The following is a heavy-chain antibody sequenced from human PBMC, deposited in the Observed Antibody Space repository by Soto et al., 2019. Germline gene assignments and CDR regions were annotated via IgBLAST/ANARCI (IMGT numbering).Heavy chain of an antibody. J-gene: IGHJ4*02. CDR3: ALSLYYYDSSGYYSDY. CDR2: IYWDDDK. V-gene: IGHV2-5*02. D-gene: IGHD3-22*01. Sequence: SGPTLVNPTQTPTLTCTFSGFSLSTSGVGVGWIRQPPGKALEWLALIYWDDDKRYSPSLKSRLTITKDTSKNQVVLTMTNMDPVDTATYYCALSLYYYDSSGYYSDYWGQGTLVTVSS. CDR1: GFSLSTSGVG.